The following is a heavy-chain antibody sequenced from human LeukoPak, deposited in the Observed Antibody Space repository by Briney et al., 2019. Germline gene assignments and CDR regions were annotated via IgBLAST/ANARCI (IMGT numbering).Heavy chain of an antibody. J-gene: IGHJ4*02. CDR1: GFTLSRNY. D-gene: IGHD1-20*01. Sequence: GGALRLSCAASGFTLSRNYMSWVRQAPGKGLEWVSPIYSGGGTYYVDSVKGRFTVSRDNSKNTLYIQMNSLRAEDTAVYYFARDIPNNWVLGYWGQGTLVTVSS. CDR3: ARDIPNNWVLGY. V-gene: IGHV3-66*01. CDR2: IYSGGGT.